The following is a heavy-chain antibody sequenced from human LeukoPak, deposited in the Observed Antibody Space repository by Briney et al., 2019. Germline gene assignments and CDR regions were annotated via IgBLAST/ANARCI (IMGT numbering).Heavy chain of an antibody. V-gene: IGHV4-34*01. Sequence: SETLSLTCAVCGGSLSVYYWNWIRQPPGKGLEWIGEINHSGSTNYNPSLKSRVTISVDTSKNQFSLKLNSVTAADTAVYYCARDTTTGSYWGQGTLVAVSS. CDR3: ARDTTTGSY. D-gene: IGHD1-1*01. CDR2: INHSGST. J-gene: IGHJ4*02. CDR1: GGSLSVYY.